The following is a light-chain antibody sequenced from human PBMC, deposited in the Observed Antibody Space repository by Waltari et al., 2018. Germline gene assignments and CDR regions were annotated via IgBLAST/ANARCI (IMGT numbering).Light chain of an antibody. V-gene: IGKV3-20*01. Sequence: TVLTQSPGTLSLCPGERATLSCRASQSLGGNYLVWYQQQPGQPPRLLIYGVSRRATGVPDRFSGSGSGTDFTLTITRLEPEDFAVYYCYHHDYSLTFGGGTKVEI. CDR2: GVS. CDR1: QSLGGNY. CDR3: YHHDYSLT. J-gene: IGKJ4*01.